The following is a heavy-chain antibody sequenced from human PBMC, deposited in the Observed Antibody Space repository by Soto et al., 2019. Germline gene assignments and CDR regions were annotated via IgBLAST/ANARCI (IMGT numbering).Heavy chain of an antibody. CDR1: GGSISSSNW. J-gene: IGHJ4*02. Sequence: SETLSLTCAVSGGSISSSNWWSWVRQPPGKGLEWIGEIYHSGSTNYNPSLKSRVTISVDKSKNQFSLKLSSVTAADTAVYYCATSTVTTPHPFDYWGQGTLVTVSS. D-gene: IGHD4-17*01. CDR3: ATSTVTTPHPFDY. CDR2: IYHSGST. V-gene: IGHV4-4*02.